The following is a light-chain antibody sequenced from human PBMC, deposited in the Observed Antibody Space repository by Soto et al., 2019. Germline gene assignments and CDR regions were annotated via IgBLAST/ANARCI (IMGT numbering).Light chain of an antibody. J-gene: IGKJ4*01. V-gene: IGKV1-5*01. CDR1: QSISSW. Sequence: DIQMTHSSCTVSASVLDRVTITCRLSQSISSWLAWYQQKPGKAPKLLIFDASSLESGTPSRFSGRRSGTQFTLTINGLQPDDFATYYCQQYDNYKPLTFGGGTKV. CDR2: DAS. CDR3: QQYDNYKPLT.